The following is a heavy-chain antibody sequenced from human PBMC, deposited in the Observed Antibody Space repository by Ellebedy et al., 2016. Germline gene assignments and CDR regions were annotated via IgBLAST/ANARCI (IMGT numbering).Heavy chain of an antibody. D-gene: IGHD1-1*01. CDR3: ARGWNPYYFDY. CDR2: IYYSGST. Sequence: SETLSLTCTVSGGSISSYYWSWIRQPPGKGLEWIGYIYYSGSTNYNPSLKSRVTISVDTSKNQFSLKLSSVTAVDTAVYYCARGWNPYYFDYWGQGTLVTVSS. J-gene: IGHJ4*02. CDR1: GGSISSYY. V-gene: IGHV4-59*01.